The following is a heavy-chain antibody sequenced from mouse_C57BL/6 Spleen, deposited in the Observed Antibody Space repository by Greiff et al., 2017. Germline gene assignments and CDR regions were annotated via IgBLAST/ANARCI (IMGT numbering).Heavy chain of an antibody. J-gene: IGHJ1*03. CDR2: INPNNGGT. Sequence: VHVVQSGPELVKPGASVKLSCKASGYTFTDYYMHWVKQSHGKSLEWIGYINPNNGGTSYNQKFKGKATLTVDKSSSTAYMELRSLTSEDSAVYYCARIRGKYGYLDVWGKGTTGTVSS. D-gene: IGHD2-1*01. V-gene: IGHV1-22*01. CDR3: ARIRGKYGYLDV. CDR1: GYTFTDYY.